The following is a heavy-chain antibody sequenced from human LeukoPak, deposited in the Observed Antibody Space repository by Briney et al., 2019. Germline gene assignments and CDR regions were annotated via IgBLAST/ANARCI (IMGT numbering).Heavy chain of an antibody. D-gene: IGHD2-2*01. CDR1: GGSISDYY. J-gene: IGHJ6*03. CDR2: IYYSGST. Sequence: SETLSLTCTVSGGSISDYYWNWIRQPPGKGLEWIGYIYYSGSTTYNPSLKSRVTMSVDTAKNQFSLKLRSVTAADTAVYYCARGDFCSSSNCYLRPMDVWGKGTTLTVSS. CDR3: ARGDFCSSSNCYLRPMDV. V-gene: IGHV4-59*01.